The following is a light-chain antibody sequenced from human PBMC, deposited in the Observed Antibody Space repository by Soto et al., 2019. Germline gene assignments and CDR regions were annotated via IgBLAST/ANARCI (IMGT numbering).Light chain of an antibody. Sequence: VLTQTPATLSLSPGERATLSCRASQTVSRYLAWYQQKPGQAPRLLIYDASNRATGIPARFSGSGSGTDYTLTISSLEPEDFAXXYCXQRSXWPFLTFGGGTTVEI. J-gene: IGKJ4*01. CDR1: QTVSRY. CDR3: XQRSXWPFLT. V-gene: IGKV3-11*01. CDR2: DAS.